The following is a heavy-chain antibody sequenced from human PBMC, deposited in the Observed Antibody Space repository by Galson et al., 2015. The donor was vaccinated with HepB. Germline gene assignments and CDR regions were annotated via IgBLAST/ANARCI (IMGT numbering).Heavy chain of an antibody. D-gene: IGHD2-8*02. CDR2: INQSGGT. V-gene: IGHV4-34*01. CDR3: ARGGRKPPYCTDNICSLNNWFDP. CDR1: GGSFSAYY. Sequence: LSLTCAVYGGSFSAYYWTWIRQPPGKGLEWIGEINQSGGTKYNPSLQSRVTISLDTSKKQFSLKMSSLTAADTSVYYCARGGRKPPYCTDNICSLNNWFDPWGQGTLVTVSS. J-gene: IGHJ5*02.